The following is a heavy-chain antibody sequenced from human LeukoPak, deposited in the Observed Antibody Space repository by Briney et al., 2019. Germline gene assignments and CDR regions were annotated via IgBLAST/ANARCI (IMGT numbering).Heavy chain of an antibody. J-gene: IGHJ5*02. CDR2: TYYRSKWYN. CDR1: GDSVSSNSAA. V-gene: IGHV6-1*01. D-gene: IGHD1-7*01. CDR3: ARESVTGTTLPRRKYNWFDP. Sequence: SQTLSLTCAISGDSVSSNSAAWNWIRQSPSRGLEWLGRTYYRSKWYNDYAVSVKSRITINPDTSKNQFSLQLNSVTPEDTAVYYCARESVTGTTLPRRKYNWFDPWGQGTLVTVSS.